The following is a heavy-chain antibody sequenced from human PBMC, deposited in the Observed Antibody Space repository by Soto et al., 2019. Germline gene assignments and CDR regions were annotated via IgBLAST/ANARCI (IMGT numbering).Heavy chain of an antibody. Sequence: QVQLVESGGGVVQPGRSLRLSCAASGFTFSSYGMHWVRQAPGKGLEWVAVISAAGRTTYYADSVKGRFTISRDNSKYTLDLQMNSQRAEDTAVYHGGKEGSTWKFAFDIWGQGKMVTDSS. D-gene: IGHD6-13*01. CDR3: GKEGSTWKFAFDI. CDR1: GFTFSSYG. V-gene: IGHV3-30*18. J-gene: IGHJ3*02. CDR2: ISAAGRTT.